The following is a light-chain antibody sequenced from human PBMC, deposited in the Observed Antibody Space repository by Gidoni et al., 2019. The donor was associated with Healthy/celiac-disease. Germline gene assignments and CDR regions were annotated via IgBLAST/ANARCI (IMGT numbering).Light chain of an antibody. J-gene: IGKJ2*01. CDR3: QQSYSTPPYT. CDR1: QSISSY. CDR2: AAS. V-gene: IGKV1-39*01. Sequence: DIQMTQSPSSLSASVGDRVTITCRASQSISSYLNWYPKKPGKAPKLLIYAASSLQSGVPSRFSGSGSGTDFTLTISSLQPEDFATYYCQQSYSTPPYTFGQGTKLEIK.